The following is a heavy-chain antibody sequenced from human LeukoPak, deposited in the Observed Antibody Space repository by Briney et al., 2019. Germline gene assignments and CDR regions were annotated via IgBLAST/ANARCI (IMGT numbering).Heavy chain of an antibody. V-gene: IGHV3-48*04. CDR1: GFTFSSYS. CDR2: ISTSSSTI. Sequence: GGSLRLSCAASGFTFSSYSMNWGRQAPGKGLEWVSYISTSSSTIYYADSVKGRFTISRDNAKNSLYLQMNSLRAEDTAVYYCARVGIGGYDSLDYWGQGTLVTVSS. CDR3: ARVGIGGYDSLDY. J-gene: IGHJ4*02. D-gene: IGHD5-12*01.